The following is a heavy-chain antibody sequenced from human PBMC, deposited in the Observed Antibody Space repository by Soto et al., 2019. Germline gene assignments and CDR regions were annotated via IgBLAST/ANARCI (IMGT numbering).Heavy chain of an antibody. Sequence: ASVKVSCKVSGYTLTELSMHWVRQAPGKGLEWMGGFDPEDGETIYAQKFQGRVTMTEDTSTDTAYMELSSLRSEDTAVYYCAVTYYYDSSGTGHLHYWGQGTLVTVSS. CDR3: AVTYYYDSSGTGHLHY. V-gene: IGHV1-24*01. D-gene: IGHD3-22*01. CDR2: FDPEDGET. J-gene: IGHJ4*02. CDR1: GYTLTELS.